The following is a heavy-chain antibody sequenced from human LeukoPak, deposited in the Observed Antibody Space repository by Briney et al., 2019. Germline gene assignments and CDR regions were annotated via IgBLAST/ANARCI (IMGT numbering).Heavy chain of an antibody. CDR2: ISSSSSYI. CDR3: AKIETIFGPYAFDI. J-gene: IGHJ3*02. CDR1: GFTFSSYS. V-gene: IGHV3-21*04. Sequence: GGSLRLSCAASGFTFSSYSMNWVRQAPGKGLEWVSSISSSSSYIYYADSVKGRFTISRDNAKNSLYLQMNSLRAEDTAVYYCAKIETIFGPYAFDIWGQGTMVTVSS. D-gene: IGHD3-3*01.